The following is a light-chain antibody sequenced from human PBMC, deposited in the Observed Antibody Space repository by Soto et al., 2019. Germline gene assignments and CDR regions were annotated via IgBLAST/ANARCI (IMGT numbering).Light chain of an antibody. J-gene: IGLJ3*02. CDR1: GSNVGASYD. CDR2: KNN. V-gene: IGLV1-40*01. CDR3: QSYDNILSGPL. Sequence: QSVLTQPPSVSGAPGQTITMSCTGSGSNVGASYDVHWYQVLPGAGPRLLIYKNNNRPSGVPDRFSCSKSGTSASLAITGLRAEDEADYYCQSYDNILSGPLFGGGTKLTVL.